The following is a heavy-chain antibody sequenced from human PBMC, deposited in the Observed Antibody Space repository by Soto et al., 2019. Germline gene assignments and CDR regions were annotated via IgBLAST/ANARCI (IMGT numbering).Heavy chain of an antibody. V-gene: IGHV2-5*02. D-gene: IGHD1-20*01. CDR1: GFSLTDSGANIGLG. J-gene: IGHJ2*01. Sequence: QITLKESGLTVVKPTQTLTLTCSFSGFSLTDSGANIGLGVGWVRQAPGKSPEWLAVIYWDGDERYRFSLKKRLNITKDTSRNEVVITMTTMDPVDSRTYFCARSNGLPIHNGYFDFWGRGTYVTVSS. CDR2: IYWDGDE. CDR3: ARSNGLPIHNGYFDF.